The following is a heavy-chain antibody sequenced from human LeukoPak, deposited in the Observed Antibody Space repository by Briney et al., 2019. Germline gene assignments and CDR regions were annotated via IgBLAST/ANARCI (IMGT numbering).Heavy chain of an antibody. Sequence: GGSLRLSCAASGFTVSSNYMSWVRQAPGKGLEWVSVIYSGGSTYYADSVRGRFTVSRDNSKNTLYLQMNTLRAEDTAVYYCAREGGNWEWEGVYFDYWGQGTLVTVSS. CDR1: GFTVSSNY. V-gene: IGHV3-53*01. CDR2: IYSGGST. D-gene: IGHD7-27*01. J-gene: IGHJ4*02. CDR3: AREGGNWEWEGVYFDY.